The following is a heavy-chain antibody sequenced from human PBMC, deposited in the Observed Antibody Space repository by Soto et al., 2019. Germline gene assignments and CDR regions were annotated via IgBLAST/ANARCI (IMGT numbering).Heavy chain of an antibody. J-gene: IGHJ5*02. CDR2: IHNDATT. CDR3: ARELSGSWYSWFDP. Sequence: VGSLRLSCAASGFRVSDNSMTWVRQAPGKGLERVSVIHNDATTYFADSVKGRFIIFRDKSKNTVYLQMNSLRAEDSATYYCARELSGSWYSWFDPWGQGTLVTVSS. V-gene: IGHV3-53*01. D-gene: IGHD6-13*01. CDR1: GFRVSDNS.